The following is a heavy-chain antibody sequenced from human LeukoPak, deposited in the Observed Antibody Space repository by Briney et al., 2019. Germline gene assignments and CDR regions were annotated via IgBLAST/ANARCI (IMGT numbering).Heavy chain of an antibody. J-gene: IGHJ4*02. D-gene: IGHD6-19*01. CDR1: GGSFSGYY. CDR2: INHSGST. Sequence: SETLSLTCAVYGGSFSGYYWSWIRQPPGKGLEWIGEINHSGSTNYNPSLKSRVTISVDTSKSQFSLKLSSVTAADTAVYYCARGEAVAYFDYWGQGTLVTVSS. V-gene: IGHV4-34*01. CDR3: ARGEAVAYFDY.